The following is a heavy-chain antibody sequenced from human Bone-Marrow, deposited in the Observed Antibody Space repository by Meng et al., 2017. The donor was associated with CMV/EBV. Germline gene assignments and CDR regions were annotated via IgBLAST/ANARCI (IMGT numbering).Heavy chain of an antibody. CDR3: ARMIGYDILTDYRASDY. CDR1: GYSFTSYW. V-gene: IGHV5-51*01. Sequence: GEALKISCKGSGYSFTSYWIGWVRQMPGKGLEWMGIIYPGDSDTRYSPSLQGQVTISADKSISTAYLQWSSLKASDTAMYYCARMIGYDILTDYRASDYWGQATLVAFSS. CDR2: IYPGDSDT. J-gene: IGHJ4*02. D-gene: IGHD3-9*01.